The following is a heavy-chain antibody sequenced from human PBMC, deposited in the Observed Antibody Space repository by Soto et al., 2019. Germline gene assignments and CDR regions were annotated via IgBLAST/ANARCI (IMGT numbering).Heavy chain of an antibody. D-gene: IGHD3-9*01. Sequence: SETLSLTCAVYGGSFSGYYWSWIRQPPGKGLEWIGEINHSGSTNYNPSLKSRVTISVDTSKNQFSLKLSSVTAADTAVYYCARGDYDILTGYYRGFDYWGQGTLVTVSS. CDR1: GGSFSGYY. J-gene: IGHJ4*02. V-gene: IGHV4-34*01. CDR2: INHSGST. CDR3: ARGDYDILTGYYRGFDY.